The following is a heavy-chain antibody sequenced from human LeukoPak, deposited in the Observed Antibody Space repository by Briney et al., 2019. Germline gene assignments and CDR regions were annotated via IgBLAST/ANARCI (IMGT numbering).Heavy chain of an antibody. V-gene: IGHV1-2*02. D-gene: IGHD3-22*01. Sequence: ASVTVSCKASGYTFTVYYMHWVRQAPGQGLEWMGWINPNSGGTNYAQKFQGRVTMTRDTSISTAYMELSRLRSDDPAVYYCARYIRDYYYDSSGYPYGMDVGGQGTTGTVS. CDR1: GYTFTVYY. J-gene: IGHJ6*02. CDR3: ARYIRDYYYDSSGYPYGMDV. CDR2: INPNSGGT.